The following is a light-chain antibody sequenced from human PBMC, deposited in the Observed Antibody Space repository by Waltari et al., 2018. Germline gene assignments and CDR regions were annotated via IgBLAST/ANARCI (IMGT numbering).Light chain of an antibody. V-gene: IGLV1-44*01. J-gene: IGLJ2*01. CDR2: SNV. CDR1: SSNIGSNA. CDR3: ATRDDSLHAL. Sequence: QSVLTQPPSASGTPGQTVTISCSGTSSNIGSNAVTWYQQLPGTPPKLLISSNVQRPSGVPNRFSGSKSGTSASLAISGLQADDEANYYCATRDDSLHALFGGGTKLTVL.